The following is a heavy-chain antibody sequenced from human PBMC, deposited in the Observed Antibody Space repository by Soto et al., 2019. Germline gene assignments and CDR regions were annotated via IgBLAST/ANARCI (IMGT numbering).Heavy chain of an antibody. CDR1: GDRFTNYW. V-gene: IGHV5-51*01. CDR2: IYPGDSDT. Sequence: GESLKISCKASGDRFTNYWIGWVRQMPGKGLEWMGIIYPGDSDTRYSPSFQGQVTISADKSISTAYLQWSSLKASDTAMYYCARQGPPDYSSSSTGSGWGQGTLVTVSS. CDR3: ARQGPPDYSSSSTGSG. D-gene: IGHD6-6*01. J-gene: IGHJ4*02.